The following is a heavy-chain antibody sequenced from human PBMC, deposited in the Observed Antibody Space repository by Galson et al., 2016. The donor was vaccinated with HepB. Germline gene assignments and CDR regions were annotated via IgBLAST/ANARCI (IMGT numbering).Heavy chain of an antibody. V-gene: IGHV3-33*01. CDR2: IWYAGSNK. CDR1: GFTFSSYG. D-gene: IGHD3-10*01. Sequence: SLRLSCAASGFTFSSYGMHWVRQAPGKGLEWVAVIWYAGSNKYYADSVKGRFTISRDNSKNTLYLQMNSLRAEDTALYYCARGGGHGFFDYWGQGTQVTVSS. J-gene: IGHJ4*02. CDR3: ARGGGHGFFDY.